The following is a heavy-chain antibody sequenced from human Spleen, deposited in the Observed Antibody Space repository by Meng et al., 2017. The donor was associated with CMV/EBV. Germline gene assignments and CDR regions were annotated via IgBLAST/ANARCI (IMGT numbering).Heavy chain of an antibody. CDR2: ISSSSSYI. J-gene: IGHJ6*02. CDR1: EFTFSRYS. CDR3: ARDYGDYEVYYYYAMDV. D-gene: IGHD4-17*01. Sequence: GGSLRLSCEASEFTFSRYSMNWVRQAPGKGLEWVSSISSSSSYIYYADSLKGRFTISRDNAKNSLSLQMNSLRDEDTAVYYCARDYGDYEVYYYYAMDVWGQGTTVTVSS. V-gene: IGHV3-21*01.